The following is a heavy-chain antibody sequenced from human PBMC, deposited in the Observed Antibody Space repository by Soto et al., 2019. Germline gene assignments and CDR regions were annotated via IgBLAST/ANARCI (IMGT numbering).Heavy chain of an antibody. CDR2: INHSGST. CDR3: ARGSKRYYDFWSGYYRYYYGMDV. V-gene: IGHV4-34*01. J-gene: IGHJ6*02. D-gene: IGHD3-3*01. Sequence: SSETLSLTCAVYGGSFSGYYWSWIRQPPGKGLEWIGEINHSGSTNYNPSLKSRVTISVDTSKNQFSLKLSSVTAADTAVYYCARGSKRYYDFWSGYYRYYYGMDVWGQGTTVTVS. CDR1: GGSFSGYY.